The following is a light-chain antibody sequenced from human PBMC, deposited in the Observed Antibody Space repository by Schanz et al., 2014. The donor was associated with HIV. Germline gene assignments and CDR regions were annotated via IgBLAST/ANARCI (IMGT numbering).Light chain of an antibody. J-gene: IGKJ5*01. CDR2: GAS. Sequence: EIVMTQSPVTLSVSPGERATLSCRASQSVSSNLAWYQQKPGQAPRLLIYGASTRATGIPDRFTGSGSGTEFTLTISSLQSEDFAVYYCQQYNNWPPITFGQGTRLEIK. CDR1: QSVSSN. V-gene: IGKV3D-15*01. CDR3: QQYNNWPPIT.